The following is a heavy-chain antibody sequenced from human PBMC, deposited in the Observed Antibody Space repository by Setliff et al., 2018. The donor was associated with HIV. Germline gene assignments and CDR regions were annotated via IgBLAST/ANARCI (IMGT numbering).Heavy chain of an antibody. D-gene: IGHD2-2*01. CDR2: IYYTGIP. V-gene: IGHV4-59*11. CDR3: ARHICGTTACYAVDV. CDR1: GGSISSHY. Sequence: PSETLSLTCTVSGGSISSHYWSWIRQPPGKGLEWVGLIYYTGIPTYNPSLSSRVTISVDTSKNQVSLTLSSVTPADTAVYYCARHICGTTACYAVDVWGPGTMVTVSS. J-gene: IGHJ3*01.